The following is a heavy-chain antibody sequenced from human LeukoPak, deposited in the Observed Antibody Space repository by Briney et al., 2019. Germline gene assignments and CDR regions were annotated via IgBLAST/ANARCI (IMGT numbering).Heavy chain of an antibody. D-gene: IGHD3-10*01. CDR3: ARGLDNYGSGSSD. J-gene: IGHJ4*02. Sequence: PGGSLRLSCAASGFTFSRYNMNWVRRAPGKGLEWVSFISSSSSYIYYADSVKGRFTISRDNAKNSLYLQMNSLRAEDTAVYYCARGLDNYGSGSSDWGQGTLVTVSS. V-gene: IGHV3-21*01. CDR2: ISSSSSYI. CDR1: GFTFSRYN.